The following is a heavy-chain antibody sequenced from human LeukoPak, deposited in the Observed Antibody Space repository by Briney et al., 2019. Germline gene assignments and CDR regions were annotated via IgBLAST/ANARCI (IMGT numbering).Heavy chain of an antibody. CDR3: ARDQEAYCSSTSCYEYYYYMDV. CDR2: IYYSGST. V-gene: IGHV4-59*12. D-gene: IGHD2-2*01. Sequence: SETLSLTCTVSGGSISSYYWSWIRQPPGKGLEWIGYIYYSGSTHYNPSLKSRVTISVDTSKNQFSLKLSSVTAADTAVYYCARDQEAYCSSTSCYEYYYYMDVWGKGTTVTISS. J-gene: IGHJ6*03. CDR1: GGSISSYY.